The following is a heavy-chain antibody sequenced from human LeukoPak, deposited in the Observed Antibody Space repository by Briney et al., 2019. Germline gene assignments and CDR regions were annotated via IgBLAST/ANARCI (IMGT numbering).Heavy chain of an antibody. Sequence: ASVKVSCKVSGYTLTELSMHWVRQAPGKGLEWMGGFAPEDGETIYAQQFHGRVTMTADTSTDTAYMELSSLRSADTAIYYCATVYYSDISDYSWGQGTLSPSPQ. V-gene: IGHV1-24*01. CDR2: FAPEDGET. D-gene: IGHD3-22*01. CDR1: GYTLTELS. CDR3: ATVYYSDISDYS. J-gene: IGHJ5*02.